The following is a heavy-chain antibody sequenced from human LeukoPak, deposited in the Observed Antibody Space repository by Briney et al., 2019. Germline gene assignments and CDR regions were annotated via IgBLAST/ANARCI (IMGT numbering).Heavy chain of an antibody. J-gene: IGHJ4*02. CDR1: GGSISSSSYY. V-gene: IGHV4-39*07. CDR3: TRWGYSSSWYYFDY. D-gene: IGHD6-13*01. Sequence: SETLSLTCTVSGGSISSSSYYWGWIRQPPGKGLEWIGSIYYSGSTYYNPSLKSRVTISVDTSKNQFSLKLSSVTGADTAVYYCTRWGYSSSWYYFDYWGEGTLVTVSA. CDR2: IYYSGST.